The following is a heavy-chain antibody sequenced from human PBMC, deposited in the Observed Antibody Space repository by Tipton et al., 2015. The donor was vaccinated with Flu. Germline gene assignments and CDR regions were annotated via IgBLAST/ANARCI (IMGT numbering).Heavy chain of an antibody. Sequence: GLVKPSETLSLTCTVSGGSISSYYWSWIRQPPGKGLEWIGYIYYSGSTNYNPSLKSRVTISVDTSKNQFSLKLSSVTAADTAVYYCARRVAALEYNWFDPWGQGTLVTVSS. CDR2: IYYSGST. CDR1: GGSISSYY. D-gene: IGHD6-6*01. V-gene: IGHV4-59*01. J-gene: IGHJ5*02. CDR3: ARRVAALEYNWFDP.